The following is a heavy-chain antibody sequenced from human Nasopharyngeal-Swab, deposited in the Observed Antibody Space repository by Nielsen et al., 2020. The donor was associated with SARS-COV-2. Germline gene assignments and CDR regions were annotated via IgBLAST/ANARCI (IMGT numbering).Heavy chain of an antibody. CDR3: AREKSIDEVRVTAMPYYFDY. J-gene: IGHJ4*02. V-gene: IGHV3-30-3*01. D-gene: IGHD2-21*02. CDR2: ISYDGSNK. Sequence: GGSLRLSCAASGFTFSSYAMHWVRQAPGKGLEWVAVISYDGSNKYYADSVKGRFTISRDNSKNTLYLQMNSLRAEGTAVYYCAREKSIDEVRVTAMPYYFDYWGQGTLVTVSS. CDR1: GFTFSSYA.